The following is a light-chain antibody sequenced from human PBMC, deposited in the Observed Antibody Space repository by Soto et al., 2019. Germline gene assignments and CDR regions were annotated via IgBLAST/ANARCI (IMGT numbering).Light chain of an antibody. CDR2: DAS. CDR3: QQRSNWPPEIT. V-gene: IGKV3-11*01. Sequence: EIVLTQSPATLSLSPGERATLSCRASQSVRTSLAWYQQQPGQAPRLLIYDASNRATGIPARFSGSGSGTDFTLTISSLEPEDFAVYYCQQRSNWPPEITFGQGTRLEIK. CDR1: QSVRTS. J-gene: IGKJ5*01.